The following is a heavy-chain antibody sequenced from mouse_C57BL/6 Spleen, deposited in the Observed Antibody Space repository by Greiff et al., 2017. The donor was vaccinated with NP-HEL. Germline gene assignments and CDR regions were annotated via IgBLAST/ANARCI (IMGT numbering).Heavy chain of an antibody. CDR3: ARGVQFDY. CDR2: IDPSDSYT. D-gene: IGHD2-14*01. CDR1: GYTFTSYW. J-gene: IGHJ2*01. V-gene: IGHV1-69*01. Sequence: QVQLQQSGAELVMPGASVKLSCKASGYTFTSYWMHWVKQRPGQGLEWIGEIDPSDSYTNYNQKFKGKSTLTVDKSSSTAYMQLSSLTSEDSAVYYCARGVQFDYWGKGTTLTVSS.